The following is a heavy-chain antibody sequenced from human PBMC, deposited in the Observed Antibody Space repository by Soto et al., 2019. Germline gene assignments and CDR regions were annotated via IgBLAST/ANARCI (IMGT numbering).Heavy chain of an antibody. Sequence: QVQLVESGGGVVQPGRSLRLSCAASGFTFSSYAMHWVRQAPGKGLEWVAVISYDGSNKYYADSVKGRFTISRDNYKNTLYLQKKSMRAEDTAVYYCARGHRGCYRAPVAYWGQGTLVTVSS. D-gene: IGHD2-2*01. J-gene: IGHJ4*02. CDR1: GFTFSSYA. CDR2: ISYDGSNK. V-gene: IGHV3-30-3*01. CDR3: ARGHRGCYRAPVAY.